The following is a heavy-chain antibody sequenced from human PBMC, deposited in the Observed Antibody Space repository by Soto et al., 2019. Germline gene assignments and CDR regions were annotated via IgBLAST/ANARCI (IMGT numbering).Heavy chain of an antibody. V-gene: IGHV3-30*18. CDR1: GFTFSSYG. Sequence: GGSLRLSCAASGFTFSSYGMHWVRQAPGKGLEWVAVISYDGSNKYYADSVKGRFTISRDNSKNTMYLQMNSLRAEDTAVYYCAKDKLYSNFEHYFDYWGRGTLVTVSS. CDR3: AKDKLYSNFEHYFDY. J-gene: IGHJ4*02. D-gene: IGHD4-4*01. CDR2: ISYDGSNK.